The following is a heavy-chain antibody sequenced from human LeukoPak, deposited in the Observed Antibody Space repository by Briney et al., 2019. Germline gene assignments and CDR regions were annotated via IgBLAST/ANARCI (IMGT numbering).Heavy chain of an antibody. V-gene: IGHV4-59*11. J-gene: IGHJ4*02. CDR3: ARFPTPLYYFDY. Sequence: SETLSLTCTVSGGSINSHYWSWIRQPPGKGPEWIGYIYFSGGTNYNPSLKSRVTISVDTSKNQFSLNLSSVTAADTAAYYCARFPTPLYYFDYWGQGTLVTVSS. CDR1: GGSINSHY. CDR2: IYFSGGT.